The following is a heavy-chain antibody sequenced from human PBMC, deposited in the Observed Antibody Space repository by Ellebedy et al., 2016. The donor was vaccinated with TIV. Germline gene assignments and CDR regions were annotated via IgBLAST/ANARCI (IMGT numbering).Heavy chain of an antibody. Sequence: ASVKVSCKASGYTFTAYHIHWVRQAPGQGLEWMGIINPSGGSTSYAQKFQGRVTMTRDTSTSTVYMELSSLRSEDTAVYYCARDRCSGGSCYDFFDYWGQGTLVTVSS. CDR3: ARDRCSGGSCYDFFDY. CDR1: GYTFTAYH. D-gene: IGHD2-15*01. CDR2: INPSGGST. V-gene: IGHV1-46*01. J-gene: IGHJ4*02.